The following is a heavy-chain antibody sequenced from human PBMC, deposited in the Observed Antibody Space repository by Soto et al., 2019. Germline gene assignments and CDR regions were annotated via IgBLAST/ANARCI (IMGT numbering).Heavy chain of an antibody. CDR3: AWEGDGYNHPTSIDY. V-gene: IGHV1-69*13. CDR2: IIPIFGTA. J-gene: IGHJ4*02. CDR1: GGTFSSYA. Sequence: ASVKVSCKASGGTFSSYAISWVRQAPGQGLEWMGGIIPIFGTANYAQKFQGRVTITADESTSTAYMELSSLRSEDTAVYYCAWEGDGYNHPTSIDYWGQGTLVTVSS. D-gene: IGHD5-12*01.